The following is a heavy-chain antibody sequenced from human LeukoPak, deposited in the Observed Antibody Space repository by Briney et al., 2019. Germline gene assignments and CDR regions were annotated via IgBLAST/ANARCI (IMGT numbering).Heavy chain of an antibody. CDR3: ATTTIRLGY. CDR2: IYYSGST. V-gene: IGHV4-39*07. Sequence: SETLSLTCTVSGGSISSSSYYWGWIRQPPGKGLEWIGSIYYSGSTYYNPSLKSRVTMSVDTSNNQFSPKLSSVTAADTAVYYCATTTIRLGYWGQGTLVTVSS. CDR1: GGSISSSSYY. J-gene: IGHJ4*02. D-gene: IGHD1-26*01.